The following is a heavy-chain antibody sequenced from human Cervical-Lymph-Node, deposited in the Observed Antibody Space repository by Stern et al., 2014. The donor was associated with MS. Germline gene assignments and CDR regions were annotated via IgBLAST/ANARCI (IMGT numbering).Heavy chain of an antibody. D-gene: IGHD2-8*02. V-gene: IGHV1-69*06. Sequence: QVQLVESGAEVKKPGSSVKVSCKASGGTFNTHPITWVRQAPGQGLEWMGGIIPFLNTASYAQKFQGRITIAADKSTGTTYMEISSLRSDDTAVYYCASSLVASGHWGQGTLVTVSS. CDR3: ASSLVASGH. J-gene: IGHJ4*02. CDR2: IIPFLNTA. CDR1: GGTFNTHP.